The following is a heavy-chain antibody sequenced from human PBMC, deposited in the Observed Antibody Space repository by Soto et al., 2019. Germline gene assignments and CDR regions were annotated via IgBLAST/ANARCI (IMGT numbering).Heavy chain of an antibody. V-gene: IGHV1-69*12. CDR3: ARDGGIAAAGYYCYGMDV. D-gene: IGHD6-13*01. CDR2: IIPIFGTA. Sequence: QVQLVQSGAEVKKPGSSVKVSCKASGGTFSSYAISWVRQAPGQGLEWMGGIIPIFGTANYAQKFQGRVTISADESTSTAYMELSSLRSEDTAVYYCARDGGIAAAGYYCYGMDVWGQGTTVTVSS. J-gene: IGHJ6*02. CDR1: GGTFSSYA.